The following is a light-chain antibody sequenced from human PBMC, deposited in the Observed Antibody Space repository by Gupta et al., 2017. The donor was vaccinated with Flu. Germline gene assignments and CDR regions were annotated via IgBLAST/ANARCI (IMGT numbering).Light chain of an antibody. CDR1: QSVSKY. CDR2: GAS. CDR3: QQYSNWPPV. J-gene: IGKJ2*01. V-gene: IGKV3-15*01. Sequence: EIAMTQSPATLSVSPGERATLSCRASQSVSKYLAWYQQKPGQAPRLLISGASTRATGIPARFSGSGSGTEFTLTISSLQSEDFAVYYCQQYSNWPPVFGQGTKLEIK.